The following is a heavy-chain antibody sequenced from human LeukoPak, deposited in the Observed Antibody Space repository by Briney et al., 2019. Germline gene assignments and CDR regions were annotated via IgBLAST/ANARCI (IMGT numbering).Heavy chain of an antibody. CDR2: IYHSGST. Sequence: PSETLSLTCTVSGYSISSGYYWGWIRQPPGKGLEWIGSIYHSGSTYYNPSLKSRVTISVDTSKNQFSLKLSSVTADTAVYYCARTGSGWYARHYFDYWGQGTLVTVSS. V-gene: IGHV4-38-2*02. D-gene: IGHD6-19*01. J-gene: IGHJ4*02. CDR3: ARTGSGWYARHYFDY. CDR1: GYSISSGYY.